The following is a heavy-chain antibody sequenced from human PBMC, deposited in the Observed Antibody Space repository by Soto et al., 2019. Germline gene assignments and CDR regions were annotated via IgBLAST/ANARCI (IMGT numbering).Heavy chain of an antibody. CDR3: ATVSDQSNWHAFDI. V-gene: IGHV1-24*01. CDR1: GYTLTELS. Sequence: ASVKVSCKVSGYTLTELSMHWVRQAPGKGLEWMGGFDPEDGETIYAQKFQGRVTMTEDTSTDTAYMELSSLRSEDTAVYYCATVSDQSNWHAFDIWGQGTMVTVSS. D-gene: IGHD7-27*01. J-gene: IGHJ3*02. CDR2: FDPEDGET.